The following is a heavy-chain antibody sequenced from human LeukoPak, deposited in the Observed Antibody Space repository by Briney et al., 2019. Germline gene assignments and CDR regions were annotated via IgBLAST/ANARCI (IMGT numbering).Heavy chain of an antibody. V-gene: IGHV3-21*01. Sequence: GGSLRLSCAASGFTFSSYSMNWVRQAPGERLEWVSSISSSSSYIYYADSVKGRFTISRDNAKNSLYLQMNSLRAEDTAVYYCARDHNTRELLSDTRWFDPWGQGTLVTVSS. J-gene: IGHJ5*02. CDR3: ARDHNTRELLSDTRWFDP. CDR2: ISSSSSYI. D-gene: IGHD1-26*01. CDR1: GFTFSSYS.